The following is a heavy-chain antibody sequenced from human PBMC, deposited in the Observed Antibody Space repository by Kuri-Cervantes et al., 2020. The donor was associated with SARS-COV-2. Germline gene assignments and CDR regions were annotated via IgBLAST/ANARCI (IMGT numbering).Heavy chain of an antibody. J-gene: IGHJ4*02. CDR2: ISYDGSNK. V-gene: IGHV3-30*04. CDR3: ARDPDDILTGPFDY. Sequence: WGSLSLSCAASGFTSSSYAMHWVRQAPGKGLEWVAVISYDGSNKYYADSVKGRFTISRDNSKNTLYLQMNSLGAEDTAVYYCARDPDDILTGPFDYWGQGTLVTVSS. D-gene: IGHD3-9*01. CDR1: GFTSSSYA.